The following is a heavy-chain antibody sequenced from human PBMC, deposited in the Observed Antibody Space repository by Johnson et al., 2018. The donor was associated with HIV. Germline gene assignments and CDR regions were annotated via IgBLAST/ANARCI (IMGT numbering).Heavy chain of an antibody. CDR2: IRYDGSDK. V-gene: IGHV3-30*02. Sequence: QVQLVESGGGVVQPGGSLRLSCAASGFTFSSYGMHWVRRTPGKGLEWVAFIRYDGSDKSYADSVKGRFTISRDNSKNTLHLQMNSLRAEDTAVYYCARRMVVGYHALDFWGQGTVVSVPS. D-gene: IGHD2-21*01. CDR3: ARRMVVGYHALDF. CDR1: GFTFSSYG. J-gene: IGHJ3*01.